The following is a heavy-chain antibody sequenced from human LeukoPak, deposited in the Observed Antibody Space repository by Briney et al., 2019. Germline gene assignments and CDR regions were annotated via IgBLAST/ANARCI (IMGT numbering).Heavy chain of an antibody. D-gene: IGHD6-6*01. CDR3: AKERYSSSYFDY. CDR1: GFTFKNYG. CDR2: IQPNGNDK. Sequence: GGSLRLSCAASGFTFKNYGMHWVRQAPGKGLEWVALIQPNGNDKYYGDSVKGRFTVSRDNSKNTLYLQLNSLRAEDTALYYCAKERYSSSYFDYWGQGTLVTVSS. J-gene: IGHJ4*02. V-gene: IGHV3-30*02.